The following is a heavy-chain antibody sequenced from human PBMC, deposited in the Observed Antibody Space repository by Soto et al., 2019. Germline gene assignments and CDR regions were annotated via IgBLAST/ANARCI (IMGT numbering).Heavy chain of an antibody. CDR3: ARESLGADIVVVPAAGLGMDV. D-gene: IGHD2-2*01. CDR1: GGTFSSYA. CDR2: IIRIFGTA. J-gene: IGHJ6*02. Sequence: SVKVSCKASGGTFSSYAISWVRQAPGQGLEWMGGIIRIFGTANYAQKFQGRVTITADESTSTAYMELSSLRSEDTAVYYCARESLGADIVVVPAAGLGMDVWGQGPTVNVFS. V-gene: IGHV1-69*13.